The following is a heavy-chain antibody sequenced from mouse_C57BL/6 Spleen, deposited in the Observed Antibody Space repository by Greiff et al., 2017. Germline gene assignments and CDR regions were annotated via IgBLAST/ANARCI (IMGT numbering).Heavy chain of an antibody. V-gene: IGHV5-17*01. Sequence: EVQLVESGGGLVKPGGSLKLSCAASGFTFSDYGMHWVRQAPEKGLEWVAYISSGSSTIYYADTVKGRFTISRDNAKNTLFLQMTSLRSEDTARYYCARALFYYAMDYWGQGTSGTVSS. CDR2: ISSGSSTI. J-gene: IGHJ4*01. CDR3: ARALFYYAMDY. CDR1: GFTFSDYG.